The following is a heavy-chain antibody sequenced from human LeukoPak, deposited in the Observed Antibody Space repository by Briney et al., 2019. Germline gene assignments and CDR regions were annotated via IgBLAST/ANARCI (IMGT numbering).Heavy chain of an antibody. CDR2: FDPEDGET. V-gene: IGHV1-24*01. D-gene: IGHD2-21*02. CDR1: GYTLTELS. J-gene: IGHJ4*02. CDR3: ARESPMVGTFGD. Sequence: ASVKVSCKVSGYTLTELSMHWVRQAPGKGLEWMGGFDPEDGETIYAQKFQGRVTMTEDTSTDTAYMDLSSLRSDDSAVYYCARESPMVGTFGDWGQGTLVTVSS.